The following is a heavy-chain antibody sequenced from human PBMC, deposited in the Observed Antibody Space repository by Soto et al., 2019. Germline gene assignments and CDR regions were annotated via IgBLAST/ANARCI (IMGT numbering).Heavy chain of an antibody. CDR3: ARASLYGSGSYYYFDY. D-gene: IGHD3-10*01. V-gene: IGHV4-34*01. Sequence: PSETLSLTCAVYGGSFSGYYWSWIRQPPGKGLEWIGEINHSGSTNYNPSLKSRVTISVDTSKNQFSLKLSSVTAADTAVYYCARASLYGSGSYYYFDYWGQGTLVTVSS. CDR1: GGSFSGYY. J-gene: IGHJ4*02. CDR2: INHSGST.